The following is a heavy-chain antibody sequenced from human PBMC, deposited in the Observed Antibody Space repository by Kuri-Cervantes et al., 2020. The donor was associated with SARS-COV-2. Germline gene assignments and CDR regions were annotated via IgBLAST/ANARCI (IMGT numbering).Heavy chain of an antibody. D-gene: IGHD3-10*01. CDR2: IYTSGST. CDR3: ARESYLRFSGSGVFDY. J-gene: IGHJ4*02. CDR1: GGSISSYY. Sequence: ESLKISCTVSGGSISSYYWSWIRQPAGKGLEWIGRIYTSGSTNYNPSLKSRVTMSVDTSKNQFSLKLSSVTAADTAVYYCARESYLRFSGSGVFDYWGPGTLVTVSS. V-gene: IGHV4-4*07.